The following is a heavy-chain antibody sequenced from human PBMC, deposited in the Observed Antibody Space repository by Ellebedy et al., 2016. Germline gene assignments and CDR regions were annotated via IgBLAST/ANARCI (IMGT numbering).Heavy chain of an antibody. D-gene: IGHD3-10*01. J-gene: IGHJ6*02. CDR2: VTPIFGRA. CDR1: IDTLNRYA. CDR3: ARDRRVTTVRGVKDVYGLDV. Sequence: SVKVSCXASIDTLNRYAISWVRQAPGQGLEWLGRVTPIFGRANYAQRFQGRATISADKSTGTAYMELSSLRSDDTAVYYCARDRRVTTVRGVKDVYGLDVWGQGTAVTVSS. V-gene: IGHV1-69*06.